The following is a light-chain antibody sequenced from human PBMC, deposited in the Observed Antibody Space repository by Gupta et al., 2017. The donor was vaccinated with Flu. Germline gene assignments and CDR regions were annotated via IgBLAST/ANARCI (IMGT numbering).Light chain of an antibody. CDR1: SSNIGSNT. Sequence: QSVLTQPPSASGTPGQRVTISCSGSSSNIGSNTVNWYQQHPGTAPKVLIYSNDERPSGVPDRFSGSKSGTSASLAISGLQSEDEADYYCAAWDDSLIGVVFGGGTTLTVL. V-gene: IGLV1-44*01. J-gene: IGLJ2*01. CDR2: SND. CDR3: AAWDDSLIGVV.